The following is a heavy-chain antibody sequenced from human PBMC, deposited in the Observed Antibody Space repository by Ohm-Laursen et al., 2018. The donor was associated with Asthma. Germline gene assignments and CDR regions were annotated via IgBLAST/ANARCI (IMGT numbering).Heavy chain of an antibody. Sequence: SLRLSCAASGYTFSRYSIHWVRQVPGKGLEWVANIYPDGGEKYYVDSVDGRFTISRDNAKNSLYLQMNSLRAEDTAVYYCATNLPYEAENYWGQGTLVTVSS. V-gene: IGHV3-7*03. CDR2: IYPDGGEK. D-gene: IGHD3-16*01. CDR3: ATNLPYEAENY. CDR1: GYTFSRYS. J-gene: IGHJ4*02.